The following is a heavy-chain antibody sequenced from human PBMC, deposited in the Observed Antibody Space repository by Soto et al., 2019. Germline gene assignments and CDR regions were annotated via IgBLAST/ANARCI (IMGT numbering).Heavy chain of an antibody. CDR2: INDSGST. J-gene: IGHJ3*02. CDR1: GGSFSGYY. Sequence: QVQLQQWGAGLLKPSETLSLTCAVYGGSFSGYYWSWIRQPPGKGLEWIGEINDSGSTNYNPSLKSRVTISVDRSKNQFSLKLNSVTAADTAVYHCARALRMVTFFCAFDILGQGTIVTVSS. V-gene: IGHV4-34*01. CDR3: ARALRMVTFFCAFDI. D-gene: IGHD3-16*01.